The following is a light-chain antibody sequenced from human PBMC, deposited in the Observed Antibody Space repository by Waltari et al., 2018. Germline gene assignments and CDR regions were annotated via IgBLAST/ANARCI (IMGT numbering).Light chain of an antibody. CDR3: QQYDSSPLT. V-gene: IGKV3-20*01. CDR1: QSISSS. Sequence: EIVLTQSPVTLSSSPGERAPLSCRASQSISSSLVWYQQKPGQPPRLLIFGASGRATGIPDRFSGSGSGTEFTLTISRLEPEDFAVYYCQQYDSSPLTFGQGTKVEIK. J-gene: IGKJ1*01. CDR2: GAS.